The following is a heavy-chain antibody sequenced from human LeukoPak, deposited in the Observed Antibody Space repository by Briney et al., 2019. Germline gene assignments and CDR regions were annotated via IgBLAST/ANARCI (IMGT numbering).Heavy chain of an antibody. D-gene: IGHD2-21*02. Sequence: ALVKVSCKASGYTFTGYYMHWVRQAPGQGLEWMGWINPNSGGTNYAQKFQGRVTMTRDTSISTAYMELSRLRSNDTAVYYCATLTCGGDCYSYVDYWGQGTLVTVSS. CDR2: INPNSGGT. J-gene: IGHJ4*02. CDR3: ATLTCGGDCYSYVDY. V-gene: IGHV1-2*02. CDR1: GYTFTGYY.